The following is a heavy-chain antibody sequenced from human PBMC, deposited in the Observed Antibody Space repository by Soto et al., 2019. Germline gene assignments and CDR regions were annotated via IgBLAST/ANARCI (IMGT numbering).Heavy chain of an antibody. V-gene: IGHV3-7*01. Sequence: GGSLRLSCAASGFTFSSYWMSWVRQAPGKGLEWVANIKQDGSEKYYVDSVKGRFTISRDNAKNSLYLQMNSLRAEDTAVYYCARYSSGWSDYQYYGMDVWGQGSMVTVSS. J-gene: IGHJ6*02. CDR2: IKQDGSEK. CDR3: ARYSSGWSDYQYYGMDV. CDR1: GFTFSSYW. D-gene: IGHD6-19*01.